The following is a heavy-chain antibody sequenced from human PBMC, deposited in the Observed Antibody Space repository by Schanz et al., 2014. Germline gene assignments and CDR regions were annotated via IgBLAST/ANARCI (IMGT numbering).Heavy chain of an antibody. J-gene: IGHJ6*02. Sequence: QVQLVQSGAEVKKPGASVKVSCKASGYTFTSYSIHWVRQAPGQGLEWMGWINVGNGNMKYSQKFQGRVTITRDTSASTAYMELTSLRSEDTAVYFCARDNRQCSGPCSGGSCHPCGMDVWGQGTTVIVSS. D-gene: IGHD2-15*01. V-gene: IGHV1-3*01. CDR1: GYTFTSYS. CDR3: ARDNRQCSGPCSGGSCHPCGMDV. CDR2: INVGNGNM.